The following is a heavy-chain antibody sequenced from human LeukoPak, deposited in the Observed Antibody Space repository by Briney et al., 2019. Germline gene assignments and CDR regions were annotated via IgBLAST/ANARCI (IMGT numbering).Heavy chain of an antibody. CDR2: IDPIFDTT. CDR3: ARGRFLVVAGATSYYYYMDV. D-gene: IGHD3-22*01. Sequence: SVKDSCKTSRGTFNSYAITGVRPAPGQGLEWMGSIDPIFDTTDNAQKFKGRITFTADKSTGTAYMELRSLMSEDTAMYYCARGRFLVVAGATSYYYYMDVWGEGTTVIVSS. V-gene: IGHV1-69*06. CDR1: RGTFNSYA. J-gene: IGHJ6*03.